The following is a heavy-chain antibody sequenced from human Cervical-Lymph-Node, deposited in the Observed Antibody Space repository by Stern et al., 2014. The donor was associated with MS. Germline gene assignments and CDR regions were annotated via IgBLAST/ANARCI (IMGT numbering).Heavy chain of an antibody. CDR3: ARGYTTSSGRPDY. V-gene: IGHV4-59*08. J-gene: IGHJ4*02. Sequence: QLQLQESGPGLVKPSETLSLTCTVSGGSTSSYYWSWIRQPPGKGLEWIGYISSSGGTKYNPSPKSRVTISLDMPRNQFPLNLSPVTAADTAVYYCARGYTTSSGRPDYWGQGTLVTVSS. D-gene: IGHD6-6*01. CDR2: ISSSGGT. CDR1: GGSTSSYY.